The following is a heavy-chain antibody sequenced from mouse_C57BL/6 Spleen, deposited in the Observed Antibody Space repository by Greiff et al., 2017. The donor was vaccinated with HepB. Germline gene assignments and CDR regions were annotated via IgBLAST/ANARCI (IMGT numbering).Heavy chain of an antibody. J-gene: IGHJ2*01. Sequence: EVMLVESGGGLVKPGGSLKLSCAASGFTFSSYTMSWVRQTPEKRLEWVATISGGGGNTYYPDSVKGRFTISRDNAKNTLYLQMSSLGSEDTALYYCARHGEKDNWGQGTTLTVAS. CDR2: ISGGGGNT. V-gene: IGHV5-9*01. CDR3: ARHGEKDN. CDR1: GFTFSSYT.